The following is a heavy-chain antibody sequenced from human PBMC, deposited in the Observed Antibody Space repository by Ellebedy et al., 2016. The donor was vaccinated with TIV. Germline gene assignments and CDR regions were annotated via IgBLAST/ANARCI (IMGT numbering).Heavy chain of an antibody. V-gene: IGHV3-23*01. D-gene: IGHD2-2*02. J-gene: IGHJ6*03. CDR3: ARGESAAIYYYMDV. CDR1: GFSFSSYA. CDR2: LNPAGDDT. Sequence: GESLKISXAASGFSFSSYAMTWVRQAPGRGLEWVSTLNPAGDDTYYADSVKGRFTISRDNSKNTLYLQMNSLRADDTAVYYCARGESAAIYYYMDVWGKGTTVTVSS.